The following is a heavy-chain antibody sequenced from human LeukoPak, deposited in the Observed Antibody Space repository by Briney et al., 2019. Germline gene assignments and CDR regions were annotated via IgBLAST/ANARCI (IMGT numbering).Heavy chain of an antibody. J-gene: IGHJ6*02. Sequence: GGSLRLSCAASGFTLSSYWMHWVRQAPGKGLVWVSRINFDGSSTTYADSVKGRFTISRDNSKNTLYLQMNSLRAEDTAVYYCARDISYCSSTSCYYYGMDVWGQGTTVTVSS. CDR1: GFTLSSYW. V-gene: IGHV3-74*01. D-gene: IGHD2-2*01. CDR3: ARDISYCSSTSCYYYGMDV. CDR2: INFDGSST.